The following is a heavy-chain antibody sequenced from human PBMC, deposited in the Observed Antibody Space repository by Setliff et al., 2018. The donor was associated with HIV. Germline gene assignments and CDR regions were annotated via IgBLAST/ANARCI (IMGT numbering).Heavy chain of an antibody. Sequence: LRLSCAASGFTFSSYGMHWVRQAPGKGLEWVAFIWYDGSNIYYADSVKGRFTISRDNSKNTLFLQMTSLRGEDTAVYYCAREETYSSGWSPRPGAFDIWGQGTMVT. CDR1: GFTFSSYG. V-gene: IGHV3-33*01. CDR3: AREETYSSGWSPRPGAFDI. J-gene: IGHJ3*02. D-gene: IGHD6-19*01. CDR2: IWYDGSNI.